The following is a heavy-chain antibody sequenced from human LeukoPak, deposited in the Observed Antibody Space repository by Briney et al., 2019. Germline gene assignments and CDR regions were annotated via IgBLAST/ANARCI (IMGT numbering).Heavy chain of an antibody. V-gene: IGHV4-39*01. CDR2: IYYSGST. D-gene: IGHD6-13*01. CDR1: GGSISSSSYY. J-gene: IGHJ4*02. CDR3: ARQQQQLDEDEYYFDY. Sequence: PSETQSLTCTVSGGSISSSSYYWGWIRQPPGKGLEWIGSIYYSGSTYYNPSLKSRVTISVDTSKNQFSLKLSSVTAADTAVYYCARQQQQLDEDEYYFDYWGQGTLVTVSS.